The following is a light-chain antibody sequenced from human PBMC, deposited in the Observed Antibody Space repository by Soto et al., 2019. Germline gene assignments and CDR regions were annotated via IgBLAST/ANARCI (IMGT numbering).Light chain of an antibody. CDR2: WAS. Sequence: DIVMTQSPDSLSVSLGEMAAINCKSSQNLLYNSKNKSYLAWYQQKPGQPPKLLIYWASTRESGVPERLSGSGSGTDFPLPITSLQAEDVAIYFCQQYYTTPVTFGQGTKVEIK. CDR1: QNLLYNSKNKSY. CDR3: QQYYTTPVT. J-gene: IGKJ1*01. V-gene: IGKV4-1*01.